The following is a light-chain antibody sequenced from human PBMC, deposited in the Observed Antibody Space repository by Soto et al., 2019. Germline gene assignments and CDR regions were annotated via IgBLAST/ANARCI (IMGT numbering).Light chain of an antibody. CDR3: QQYNNWPRT. J-gene: IGKJ1*01. CDR2: GAS. Sequence: EIVMPQSPATLSVSPGESSTLSRRASQSVSSNLAWYQQKPGQANRLLIYGASTRATGIPARFSGSGSGTEFTLTISSLQSEDFAVYYCQQYNNWPRTVGQGNKVDIK. CDR1: QSVSSN. V-gene: IGKV3-15*01.